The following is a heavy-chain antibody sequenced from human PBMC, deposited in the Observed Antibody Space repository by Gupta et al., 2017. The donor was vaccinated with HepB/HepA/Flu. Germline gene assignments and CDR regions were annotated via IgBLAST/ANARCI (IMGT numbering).Heavy chain of an antibody. J-gene: IGHJ5*02. CDR1: GFTFSSLG. Sequence: QVLLVESGGGVVQSESSLRLSIAASGFTFSSLGMHWLRQAPGKGLEWVAVISYDGSNKYYADSVKGRFTISRDNSKNTLYLQMNSLRAEDTAVYYCAKDSSGWTYNWFDPWGQGTLVTGSS. CDR3: AKDSSGWTYNWFDP. V-gene: IGHV3-30*18. CDR2: ISYDGSNK. D-gene: IGHD6-19*01.